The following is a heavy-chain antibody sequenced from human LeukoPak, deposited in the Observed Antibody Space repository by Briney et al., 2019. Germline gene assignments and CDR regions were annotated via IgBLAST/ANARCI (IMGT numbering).Heavy chain of an antibody. J-gene: IGHJ4*02. D-gene: IGHD3-10*01. V-gene: IGHV1-58*02. CDR3: AAMKRQGTPVFDY. Sequence: GTSVKVSCKASGFTFTSSAMQWVRQARREHLEWIGCIVVGSGNTNYGQRFQERVTITRDMSTSTAYMELSSLRSEDTAVYYCAAMKRQGTPVFDYWGQGTLVTVSS. CDR1: GFTFTSSA. CDR2: IVVGSGNT.